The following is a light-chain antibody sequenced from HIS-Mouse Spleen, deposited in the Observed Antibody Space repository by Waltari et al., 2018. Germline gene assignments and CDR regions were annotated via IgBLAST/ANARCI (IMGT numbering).Light chain of an antibody. CDR1: SSHVGGYNY. CDR2: DVS. Sequence: QSALTQPRPVSGSPGQSVTISCTGTSSHVGGYNYVPWYQQHPGKAPKLMIYDVSKRPSGVPDRFSGSKSGNTASLTISGLQAEDEADYYCCSYAGSYPVVFGGGTKLTVL. J-gene: IGLJ2*01. CDR3: CSYAGSYPVV. V-gene: IGLV2-11*01.